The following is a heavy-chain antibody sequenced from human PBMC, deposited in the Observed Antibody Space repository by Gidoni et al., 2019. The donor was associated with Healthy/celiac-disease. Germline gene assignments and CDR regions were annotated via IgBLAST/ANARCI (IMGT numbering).Heavy chain of an antibody. CDR2: IYTSGST. CDR1: VGSLSSGSYY. J-gene: IGHJ4*02. Sequence: QVTLQESVPERLKPTKTLSPPSTVSVGSLSSGSYYCSWIRQPAGKGLEWIGRIYTSGSTNDNPSLKSRVTISVDTAKNQFSLKLSSVTAADTAVYYCARESSVYDSDYWGQGTLVTVSS. D-gene: IGHD5-12*01. V-gene: IGHV4-61*02. CDR3: ARESSVYDSDY.